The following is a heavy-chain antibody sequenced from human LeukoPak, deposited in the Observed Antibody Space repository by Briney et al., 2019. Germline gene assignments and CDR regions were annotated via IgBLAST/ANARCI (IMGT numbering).Heavy chain of an antibody. CDR1: GFTFSDYY. V-gene: IGHV3-11*05. CDR2: ISSSSSYT. CDR3: ARGQCYYDSSGYSTDY. J-gene: IGHJ4*02. Sequence: GGSLRLSCAASGFTFSDYYMSWIRQAPGKGLEWVSYISSSSSYTNYADSVKGRFTISRDNAKNSLYLQMNSLRAEDTAVYYCARGQCYYDSSGYSTDYWGQGTLVTVSS. D-gene: IGHD3-22*01.